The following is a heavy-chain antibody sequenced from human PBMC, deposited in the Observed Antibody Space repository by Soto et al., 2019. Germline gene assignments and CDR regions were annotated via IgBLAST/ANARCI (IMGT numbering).Heavy chain of an antibody. CDR3: ARSQGSSTSLELYYYYYYGMDV. J-gene: IGHJ6*02. D-gene: IGHD2-2*01. CDR1: GGTFSSYA. Sequence: QVQLVQSGAEVKKPGSSVKVSCKASGGTFSSYAISWVRQAPGQGLEWMGGIIPISDTTNYAQKFQGRVTITGDESTSTAYMELSSMRSEDTAVYYCARSQGSSTSLELYYYYYYGMDVWGQGTTVTVSS. CDR2: IIPISDTT. V-gene: IGHV1-69*01.